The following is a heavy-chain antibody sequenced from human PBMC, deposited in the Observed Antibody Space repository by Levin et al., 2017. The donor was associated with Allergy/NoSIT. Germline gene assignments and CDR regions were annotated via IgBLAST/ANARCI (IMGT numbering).Heavy chain of an antibody. V-gene: IGHV3-23*01. J-gene: IGHJ4*02. CDR3: AKDAIRGSDQPYYFDC. CDR2: IIISGVGT. CDR1: GFTFNNYA. Sequence: GGSLRLSCAASGFTFNNYAMSWVRQAPGKGLEWVSSIIISGVGTYYAVSVKGRFTISRDNSKNTMYLQMNSLRAEDTAVYFCAKDAIRGSDQPYYFDCRGQGALVTASS. D-gene: IGHD6-19*01.